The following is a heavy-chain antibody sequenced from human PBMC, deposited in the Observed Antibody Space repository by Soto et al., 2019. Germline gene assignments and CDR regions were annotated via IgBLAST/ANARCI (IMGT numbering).Heavy chain of an antibody. CDR1: GGTFSSYA. J-gene: IGHJ6*02. Sequence: SVKVSCKASGGTFSSYAISCVRQAPGQGLEWMGGIIPIFGTANYAQKFQGRVTITADKSTSTAYMELSSLRSEDTAVYYCARSSNVVVTAYYYYYGMDVWGQGTTVTVSS. V-gene: IGHV1-69*06. D-gene: IGHD2-21*02. CDR2: IIPIFGTA. CDR3: ARSSNVVVTAYYYYYGMDV.